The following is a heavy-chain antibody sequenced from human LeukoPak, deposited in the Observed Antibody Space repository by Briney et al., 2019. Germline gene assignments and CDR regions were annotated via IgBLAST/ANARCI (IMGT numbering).Heavy chain of an antibody. CDR1: GYTFTRYY. V-gene: IGHV1-46*01. CDR3: ARDALSYDYSWGSYGHLGIDP. J-gene: IGHJ5*02. D-gene: IGHD3-16*01. CDR2: INPSGGTT. Sequence: GASVKVPCKASGYTFTRYYMHWVRQAPGQGLEWMGIINPSGGTTDYAQKFHGRITVTRDTSTSTVYMELTSLTSEDTAVYYCARDALSYDYSWGSYGHLGIDPWGQGTLVTVSS.